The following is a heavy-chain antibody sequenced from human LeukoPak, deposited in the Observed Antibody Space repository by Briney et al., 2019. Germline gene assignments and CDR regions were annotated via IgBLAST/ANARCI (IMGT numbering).Heavy chain of an antibody. J-gene: IGHJ4*02. CDR2: ITWNSGSI. CDR1: GFTFHNYA. CDR3: ARGNDYGDYVLDY. Sequence: PGRSLGLSCAASGFTFHNYAMHWVRQAPGKGLEWVSDITWNSGSIGYADSVKGRFTISRDNAKNSLYLQMNSLRAGDMALYYCARGNDYGDYVLDYWGQGTLVTVSS. V-gene: IGHV3-9*03. D-gene: IGHD4-17*01.